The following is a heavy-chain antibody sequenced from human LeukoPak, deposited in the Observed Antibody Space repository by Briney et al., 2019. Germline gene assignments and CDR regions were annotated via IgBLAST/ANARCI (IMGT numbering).Heavy chain of an antibody. Sequence: QPGGSLRLPCAASGFTFSDYWMSWVRQAPGKGLEWVANIKQDGSEKYYVDSVKGRFTISRDNAKNSLYLQMNSLRAEDTAVYYCARDQPVGVYSYGYDYFDYWGQGTLVTVSS. CDR2: IKQDGSEK. D-gene: IGHD5-18*01. V-gene: IGHV3-7*01. CDR3: ARDQPVGVYSYGYDYFDY. CDR1: GFTFSDYW. J-gene: IGHJ4*02.